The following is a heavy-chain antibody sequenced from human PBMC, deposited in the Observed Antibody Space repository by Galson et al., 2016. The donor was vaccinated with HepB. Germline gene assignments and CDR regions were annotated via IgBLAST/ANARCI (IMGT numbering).Heavy chain of an antibody. Sequence: QSGAEVKKPGESLRISCKGSGYSFTRYWINWVRQMPGKGLEWMGKIDPSDSYTNYSPSFQGQVTMSVDKSISSVYLQWSSLKASDTAMYYCAWGELVVMDWGQGILVAVSS. J-gene: IGHJ4*02. D-gene: IGHD3-22*01. CDR1: GYSFTRYW. CDR2: IDPSDSYT. CDR3: AWGELVVMD. V-gene: IGHV5-10-1*01.